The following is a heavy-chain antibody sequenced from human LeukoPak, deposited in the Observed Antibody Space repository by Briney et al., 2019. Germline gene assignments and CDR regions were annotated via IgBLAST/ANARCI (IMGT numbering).Heavy chain of an antibody. CDR2: ISGSGGST. Sequence: PGGSLRLSCAASGFTFGSYAMSWVRQAPGKGLEWDSAISGSGGSTYYADSVKGRFTISRDNSKNTLYLQMNSLRAEDTAVYYCAKSGRLLWFGESMDYWGQGTLVTVSS. CDR1: GFTFGSYA. CDR3: AKSGRLLWFGESMDY. J-gene: IGHJ4*02. V-gene: IGHV3-23*01. D-gene: IGHD3-10*01.